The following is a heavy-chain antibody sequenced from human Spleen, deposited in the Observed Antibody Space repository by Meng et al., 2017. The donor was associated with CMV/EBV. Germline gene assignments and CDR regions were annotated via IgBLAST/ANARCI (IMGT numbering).Heavy chain of an antibody. Sequence: VSCYSAGWNWIRQSPSRGLEWLGKTYYRSKWYNDYAVSVESRITVNPDTSKNQFSLQLKSVTPEDTAMYYCARAPLAAADLNVFDIWGQGTMVTVSS. J-gene: IGHJ3*02. CDR3: ARAPLAAADLNVFDI. CDR2: TYYRSKWYN. V-gene: IGHV6-1*01. CDR1: VSCYSAG. D-gene: IGHD6-25*01.